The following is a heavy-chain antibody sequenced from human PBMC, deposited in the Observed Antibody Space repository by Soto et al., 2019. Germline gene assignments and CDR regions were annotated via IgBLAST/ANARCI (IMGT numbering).Heavy chain of an antibody. CDR1: GFTFSSYW. Sequence: GGSLRLSCAASGFTFSSYWMHWVRQAPGKGLVWVSRINSDGSSTSYADSVKGRFTISRDNAKNTLYLQMNSLRAEDTVVYYCARDPTYTLLWYALDVWGKGTSVTVSS. D-gene: IGHD3-10*01. CDR2: INSDGSST. J-gene: IGHJ6*04. CDR3: ARDPTYTLLWYALDV. V-gene: IGHV3-74*01.